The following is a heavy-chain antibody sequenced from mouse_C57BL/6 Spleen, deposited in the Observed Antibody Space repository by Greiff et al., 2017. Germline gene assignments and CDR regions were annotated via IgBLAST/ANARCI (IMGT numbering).Heavy chain of an antibody. D-gene: IGHD1-1*01. CDR3: ARDGNYYGSSYDV. V-gene: IGHV5-4*01. CDR1: GFTFSSYA. J-gene: IGHJ1*03. CDR2: ISDGGSYT. Sequence: EVMLVESGGGLVKPGGSLKLSCAASGFTFSSYAMSWVRQTPEKRLEWVATISDGGSYTYYPDNVKGRFTISRDNAKNNLYLQMSHLKSEDTAMYYCARDGNYYGSSYDVWGTGTTVTVSS.